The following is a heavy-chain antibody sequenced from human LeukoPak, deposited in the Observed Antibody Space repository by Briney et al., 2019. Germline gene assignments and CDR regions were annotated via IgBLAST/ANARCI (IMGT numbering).Heavy chain of an antibody. J-gene: IGHJ4*02. CDR3: ARVGYGDPTDY. CDR1: GGSFSGYY. V-gene: IGHV4-34*01. D-gene: IGHD4-17*01. CDR2: INHSGST. Sequence: SETLSLTCAVYGGSFSGYYWSWIRQPPGKGLEWIGEINHSGSTYYNPSLKSRVTISVDTSKNQFSVKLSSVTAADTAVYYCARVGYGDPTDYWGQGTLVTVSS.